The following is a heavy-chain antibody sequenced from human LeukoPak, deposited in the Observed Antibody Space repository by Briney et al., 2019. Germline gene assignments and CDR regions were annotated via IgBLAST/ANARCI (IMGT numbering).Heavy chain of an antibody. D-gene: IGHD2-21*01. J-gene: IGHJ4*02. CDR2: LYYGGNT. CDR1: GASISSGTYY. V-gene: IGHV4-39*01. CDR3: ARHVVGPGYSSIPNLDY. Sequence: SETLSLTCSVSGASISSGTYYWAWIRQPPGKGLEWIGSLYYGGNTHYNPSLESRVAISVDTSRNHLSVRLTSVTAADTAVYYCARHVVGPGYSSIPNLDYWGQGTQVTVSP.